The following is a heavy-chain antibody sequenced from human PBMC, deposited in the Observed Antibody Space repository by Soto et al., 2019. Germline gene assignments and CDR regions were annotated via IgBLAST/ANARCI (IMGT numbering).Heavy chain of an antibody. J-gene: IGHJ3*02. CDR1: GDSISRCYY. V-gene: IGHV4-38-2*02. D-gene: IGHD2-8*01. CDR3: AREYIVRMVYPILSSTPHDPFDT. Sequence: SQTRSLTCAVSGDSISRCYYLGWLRQPPGKGLEWIGSICHGASAYYNPSLKRRVTISVDTSNTQFSLKLSSVTAADTAVYYCAREYIVRMVYPILSSTPHDPFDTWGQATMVT. CDR2: ICHGASA.